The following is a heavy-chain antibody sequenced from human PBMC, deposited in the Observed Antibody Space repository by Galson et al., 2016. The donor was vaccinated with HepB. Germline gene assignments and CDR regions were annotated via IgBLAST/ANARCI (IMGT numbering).Heavy chain of an antibody. J-gene: IGHJ5*02. D-gene: IGHD6-19*01. V-gene: IGHV3-23*01. CDR3: AKDQDASGISYLDP. CDR1: GFTFSSYA. Sequence: SLRLSCAASGFTFSSYAMTWVRQAPGKGLEWVSGISGSGDNTDYADFVKGRFTISRDNSKNTLYLQINSLRAEDTAVYYCAKDQDASGISYLDPWGQGILVTVSS. CDR2: ISGSGDNT.